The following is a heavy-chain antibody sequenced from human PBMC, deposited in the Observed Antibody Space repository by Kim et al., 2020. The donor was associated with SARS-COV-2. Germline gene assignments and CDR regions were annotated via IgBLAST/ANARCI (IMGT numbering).Heavy chain of an antibody. CDR3: ARRGMKGWELLTDAFDI. CDR1: GYSFTSYW. CDR2: IYPGDSDT. J-gene: IGHJ3*02. Sequence: GESLKISCKGSGYSFTSYWIGWVRQMPGKGLEWMGIIYPGDSDTRYSPSFQGQVTISADKPISTAYLQWSSLKASDTAMYYCARRGMKGWELLTDAFDIWGQGTMVTVSS. V-gene: IGHV5-51*01. D-gene: IGHD1-26*01.